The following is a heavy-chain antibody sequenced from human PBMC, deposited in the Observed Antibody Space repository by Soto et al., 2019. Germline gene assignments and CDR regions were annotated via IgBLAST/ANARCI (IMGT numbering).Heavy chain of an antibody. CDR2: IYYSGST. V-gene: IGHV4-31*03. CDR3: ARVGETITIFGVVRYYYYGMDV. D-gene: IGHD3-3*01. J-gene: IGHJ6*02. Sequence: SETLSLTCTVSGGSISSGGYYWSWIRQHPGKGLEWIGYIYYSGSTNYNPSLKSRVTISVDTSKNQFSLKLSSVTAADTAVYYCARVGETITIFGVVRYYYYGMDVWGQGTTVTVSS. CDR1: GGSISSGGYY.